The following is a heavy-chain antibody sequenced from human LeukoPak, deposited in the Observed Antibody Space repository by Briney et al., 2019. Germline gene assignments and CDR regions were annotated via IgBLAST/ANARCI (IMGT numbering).Heavy chain of an antibody. J-gene: IGHJ4*02. D-gene: IGHD6-13*01. CDR2: IIPILGIA. CDR3: ARVTKQQLLPHFDY. V-gene: IGHV1-69*02. Sequence: GASVKVSCKASGGTFSSYTISWVRQAPGQGLEWMGRIIPILGIANYAQKFQGRVAMTRDTSTSTVYMELSSLRSEDTAVYYCARVTKQQLLPHFDYWGQGTLVTVSS. CDR1: GGTFSSYT.